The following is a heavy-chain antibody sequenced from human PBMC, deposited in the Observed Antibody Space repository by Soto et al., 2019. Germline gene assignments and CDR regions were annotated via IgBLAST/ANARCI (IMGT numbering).Heavy chain of an antibody. V-gene: IGHV3-64D*06. D-gene: IGHD3-22*01. J-gene: IGHJ4*02. CDR3: VKGEYYYDSSGYYPFDY. CDR1: GFTFSIYA. Sequence: PGGSLRLSCSASGFTFSIYAMHWVRQAPGKGLEYVSSISTNGGSTDYADSVKGRFTISRDNSKNTVYLQMSSLRVEDTAVYYCVKGEYYYDSSGYYPFDYWGQGTLVTFSS. CDR2: ISTNGGST.